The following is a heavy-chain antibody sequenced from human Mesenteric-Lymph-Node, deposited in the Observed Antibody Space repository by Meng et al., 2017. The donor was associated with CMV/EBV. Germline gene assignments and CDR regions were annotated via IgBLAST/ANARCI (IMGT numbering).Heavy chain of an antibody. CDR2: ISWDGGST. J-gene: IGHJ4*02. CDR1: GFTFDDHA. D-gene: IGHD3-10*01. V-gene: IGHV3-43D*03. CDR3: AKDSNYFGSGGGLDF. Sequence: GESLKISCAASGFTFDDHAMHWVRQAPGKGLEWVSLISWDGGSTYYADSVKGRFTISRDNSKNSLYLQMNSLRTEDTALYYCAKDSNYFGSGGGLDFWGQGTLVTVSS.